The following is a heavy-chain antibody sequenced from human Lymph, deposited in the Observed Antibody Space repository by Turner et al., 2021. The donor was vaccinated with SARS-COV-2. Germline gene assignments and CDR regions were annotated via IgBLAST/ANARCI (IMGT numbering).Heavy chain of an antibody. J-gene: IGHJ3*01. D-gene: IGHD2-21*01. Sequence: QVQLVQSGGGVVQPGGSLRLSCAESGFTFSTYGMHWVRQAPGKGLEWVAVISYDGRNEYYADSAKGRFTISRDNSKNTLSLQMNSLRAEDTAVYYCARDKLQYILVDAFDVWGQGTVVTISS. V-gene: IGHV3-30*06. CDR2: ISYDGRNE. CDR3: ARDKLQYILVDAFDV. CDR1: GFTFSTYG.